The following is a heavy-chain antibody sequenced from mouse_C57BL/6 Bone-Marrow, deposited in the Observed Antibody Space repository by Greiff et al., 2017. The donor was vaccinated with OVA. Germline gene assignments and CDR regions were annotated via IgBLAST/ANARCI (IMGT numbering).Heavy chain of an antibody. CDR1: GYTFTDYY. CDR2: IYPGSGNT. J-gene: IGHJ2*01. CDR3: ARGALWDVYYFDY. V-gene: IGHV1-76*01. D-gene: IGHD4-1*01. Sequence: VKLMESGAELVRPGASVKLSCKASGYTFTDYYINWVKQRPGQGLEWIARIYPGSGNTYYNEKFKGKATLTAEKSSSTAYMQLSSLTSEDSAVYFCARGALWDVYYFDYWGQGTTLTVSS.